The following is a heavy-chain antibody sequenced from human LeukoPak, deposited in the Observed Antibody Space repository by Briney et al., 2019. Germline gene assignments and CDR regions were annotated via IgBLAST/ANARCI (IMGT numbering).Heavy chain of an antibody. CDR3: GTASNGY. V-gene: IGHV4-59*01. Sequence: NPSETLSLTCTVSGGSISSYYWSWLRQPPGKGLEWIGYIYYSGSTNYNPSLKSRVTISVDTSKNQFSLKLSSVTAADTAVYYCGTASNGYWGQGTLVTVSS. CDR2: IYYSGST. CDR1: GGSISSYY. D-gene: IGHD5-18*01. J-gene: IGHJ4*02.